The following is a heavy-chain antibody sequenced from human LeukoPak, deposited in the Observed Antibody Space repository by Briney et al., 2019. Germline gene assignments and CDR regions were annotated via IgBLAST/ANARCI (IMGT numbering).Heavy chain of an antibody. J-gene: IGHJ3*02. CDR3: ASYSSGWFRVAFDI. CDR2: IDPSDSYT. D-gene: IGHD6-19*01. Sequence: GESLKISCKGSGYSFTSYCISWVRQMPGKGLEWMGRIDPSDSYTNYSPSFQGHVTISADKSISTAYLQWSSLKASDTAMYYCASYSSGWFRVAFDIWGQGTMVTVSS. V-gene: IGHV5-10-1*01. CDR1: GYSFTSYC.